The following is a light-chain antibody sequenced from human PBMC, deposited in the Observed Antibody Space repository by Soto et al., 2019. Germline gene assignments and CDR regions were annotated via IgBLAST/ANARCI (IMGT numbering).Light chain of an antibody. J-gene: IGKJ4*01. CDR3: QQLNTYPLT. CDR2: AAS. CDR1: QGISSY. Sequence: DIQLTQSPSFLSASVGDRVTITCRASQGISSYLAWYQQKPGKAPKVLIYAASTLQSGVLSRFSGSGSGTEFTLTISSLQPEDFATYYCQQLNTYPLTFGGGTKVEIK. V-gene: IGKV1-9*01.